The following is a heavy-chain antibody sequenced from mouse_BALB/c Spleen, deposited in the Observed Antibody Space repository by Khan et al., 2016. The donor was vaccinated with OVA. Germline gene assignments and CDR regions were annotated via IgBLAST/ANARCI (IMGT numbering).Heavy chain of an antibody. D-gene: IGHD2-3*01. CDR2: ISSYSGNT. CDR1: GYTFTDYV. Sequence: QVQLKQSGPELVRPGVSVKISCKGTGYTFTDYVIHWVKQSHAKSLEWIGLISSYSGNTNYKQKFKDKATMTVDKSSSTAYMELARLTSQDSAICYCTGPGYDCYYDYWGQGTTLTVSS. J-gene: IGHJ2*01. V-gene: IGHV1S137*01. CDR3: TGPGYDCYYDY.